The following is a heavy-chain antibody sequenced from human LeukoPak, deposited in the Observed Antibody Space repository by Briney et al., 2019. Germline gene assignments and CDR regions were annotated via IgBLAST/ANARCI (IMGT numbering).Heavy chain of an antibody. CDR2: IYSGGST. V-gene: IGHV3-53*01. Sequence: QPGGSLRLSCAASGFTVSNNYMNWVRQAPGKGLEWVSLIYSGGSTYYADSVKGRFTISRDNSQNTLYLQMNSLRDEDTAVYYCARGGDIVGTSRSAFDIWGQGTMVSVCS. J-gene: IGHJ3*02. D-gene: IGHD1-26*01. CDR1: GFTVSNNY. CDR3: ARGGDIVGTSRSAFDI.